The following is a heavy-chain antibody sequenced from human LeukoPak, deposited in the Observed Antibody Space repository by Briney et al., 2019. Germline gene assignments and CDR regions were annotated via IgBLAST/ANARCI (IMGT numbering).Heavy chain of an antibody. D-gene: IGHD6-13*01. J-gene: IGHJ5*02. CDR3: ARGQIAAAGILSSRWFDP. V-gene: IGHV1-2*02. CDR1: GYSFTSHY. CDR2: INPNSGGT. Sequence: GASVKVSCKASGYSFTSHYMHWVRQAPGQGLEWMGWINPNSGGTNYAQKFQGRVTMTRDTSISTAYMELSRLRSDDTAVYYCARGQIAAAGILSSRWFDPWGQGTLVTVSS.